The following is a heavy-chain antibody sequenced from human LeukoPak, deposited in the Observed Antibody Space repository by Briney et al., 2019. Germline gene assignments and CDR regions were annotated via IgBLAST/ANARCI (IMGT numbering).Heavy chain of an antibody. V-gene: IGHV1-69*04. CDR2: IIPILGIA. D-gene: IGHD3-10*01. J-gene: IGHJ6*02. CDR1: GGTFSSYA. Sequence: ASVKVSCKASGGTFSSYAISWVRQAPGQGLEWMGRIIPILGIANYAQKFQGRVTITVDKSTSTAYMELSSLRSEDTAVYYCARDTMAYYYGMDVWGQGTTATVSS. CDR3: ARDTMAYYYGMDV.